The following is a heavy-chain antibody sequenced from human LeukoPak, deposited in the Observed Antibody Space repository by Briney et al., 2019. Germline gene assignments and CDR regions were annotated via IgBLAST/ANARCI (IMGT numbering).Heavy chain of an antibody. CDR3: AKDTTWAPDSSGYYDVDY. CDR2: TSGSGGST. Sequence: GGSLRLSCAASGFTFSSYAMSWVRQAPGKGLEWVSATSGSGGSTYYADSVKGRFTISRDNSKNTLYLQMNSLRAEDTAVYYCAKDTTWAPDSSGYYDVDYWGQGTLVTVSS. D-gene: IGHD3-22*01. CDR1: GFTFSSYA. V-gene: IGHV3-23*01. J-gene: IGHJ4*02.